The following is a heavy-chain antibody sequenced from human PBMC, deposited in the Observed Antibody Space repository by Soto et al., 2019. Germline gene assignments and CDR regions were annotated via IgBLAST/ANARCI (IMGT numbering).Heavy chain of an antibody. Sequence: PAQTLSRTCAIFGDSVSSNSAAWNWIRQSPSRGLEWLGRTYYRSKWYNDYAVSVKSRITINPDTSKNHFSLQLNSVTPEDTAVSYCATVVPYSSSWALESNYGMDVWGQGTTVTVSS. CDR1: GDSVSSNSAA. CDR2: TYYRSKWYN. D-gene: IGHD6-13*01. V-gene: IGHV6-1*01. CDR3: ATVVPYSSSWALESNYGMDV. J-gene: IGHJ6*02.